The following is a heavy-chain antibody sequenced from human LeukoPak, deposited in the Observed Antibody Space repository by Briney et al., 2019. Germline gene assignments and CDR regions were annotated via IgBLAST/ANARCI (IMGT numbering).Heavy chain of an antibody. CDR2: IIPIFGTA. CDR3: ARDFARYFDWLPSYGMDV. D-gene: IGHD3-9*01. J-gene: IGHJ6*02. Sequence: SVKVSCKVSGYTLTELSMHWVRQAPGQGLEWMGGIIPIFGTANYAQKFQGRVTITADESTSTAYMELSSLRSEDTAVYYCARDFARYFDWLPSYGMDVWGQGTTVTVSS. V-gene: IGHV1-69*13. CDR1: GYTLTELS.